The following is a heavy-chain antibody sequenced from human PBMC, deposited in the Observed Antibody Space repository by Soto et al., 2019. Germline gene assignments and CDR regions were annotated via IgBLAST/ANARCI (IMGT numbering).Heavy chain of an antibody. D-gene: IGHD2-21*01. CDR2: TTGGAGLT. CDR1: GFTLSSYA. J-gene: IGHJ5*02. Sequence: SLRLSFTASGFTLSSYAINWVRQAPGKGLEWVSATTGGAGLTYYADSVKGRFSVSSDNPGNTLYLQLNSLRPEDTAVYYCARVDRGSVARPTRLDPWGQGTLVTVSS. V-gene: IGHV3-23*01. CDR3: ARVDRGSVARPTRLDP.